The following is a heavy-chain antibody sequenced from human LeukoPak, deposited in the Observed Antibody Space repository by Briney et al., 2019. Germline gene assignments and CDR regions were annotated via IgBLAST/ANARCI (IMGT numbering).Heavy chain of an antibody. V-gene: IGHV3-74*01. D-gene: IGHD2-21*01. CDR1: GFTFSSHW. Sequence: GGSLTLSCAASGFTFSSHWMHWVRQAPGKGLVWVSRVNNGGSSTSYGDSVQGRFTTSRDNAKNTQYLQMNSPTLEDTAVYYCVRDLWGDRDAFFDFWGQGILVTVSS. J-gene: IGHJ4*02. CDR3: VRDLWGDRDAFFDF. CDR2: VNNGGSST.